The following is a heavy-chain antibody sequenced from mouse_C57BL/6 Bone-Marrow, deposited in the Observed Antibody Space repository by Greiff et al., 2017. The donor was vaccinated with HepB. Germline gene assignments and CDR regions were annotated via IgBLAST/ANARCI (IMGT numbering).Heavy chain of an antibody. CDR1: GFTFSSYG. V-gene: IGHV5-6*01. J-gene: IGHJ4*01. Sequence: EVQGVESGGDLVKPGGSLKLSCAASGFTFSSYGMSWVRQTPDKRLEWVATISSGGSYTYYPDSVKGRFTISRDNAKNTLYLQMSSLKSEDTAMYSCARGGGLRPYSYALDNWGKETSVPAPS. CDR2: ISSGGSYT. D-gene: IGHD2-2*01. CDR3: ARGGGLRPYSYALDN.